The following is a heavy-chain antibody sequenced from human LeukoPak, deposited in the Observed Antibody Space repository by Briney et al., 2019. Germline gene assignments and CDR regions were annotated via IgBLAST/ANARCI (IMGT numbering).Heavy chain of an antibody. J-gene: IGHJ6*02. CDR2: IKQDGSEK. CDR3: ARYCSSTSCYLFYYYYGMDV. CDR1: GFTFSSYW. D-gene: IGHD2-2*01. Sequence: GGSLRLSCAASGFTFSSYWMSWVRQAPGKGLEWVANIKQDGSEKYYVDSVKGRFTISRDNAKNSLYLQMNSLRAEDTAVYYCARYCSSTSCYLFYYYYGMDVWGQGTTATVSS. V-gene: IGHV3-7*01.